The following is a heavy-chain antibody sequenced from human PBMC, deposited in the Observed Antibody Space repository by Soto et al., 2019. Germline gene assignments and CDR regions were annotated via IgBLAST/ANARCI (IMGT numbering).Heavy chain of an antibody. D-gene: IGHD2-15*01. J-gene: IGHJ6*02. CDR3: AKLDEGGLQYAYYAMDV. V-gene: IGHV3-30*18. CDR2: ISYDGSNK. CDR1: GFNFSNYG. Sequence: QVHLVESGGGVVQPGRSPRLSCVASGFNFSNYGMHWVRQAPGKGLEWVAVISYDGSNKYYADSVKGRFTISRDNSKNTLYLQMTSLRTEDTALYYCAKLDEGGLQYAYYAMDVWGQGTTVTVSS.